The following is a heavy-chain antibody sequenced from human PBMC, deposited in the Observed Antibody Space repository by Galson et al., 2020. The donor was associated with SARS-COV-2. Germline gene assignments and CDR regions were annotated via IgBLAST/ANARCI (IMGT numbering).Heavy chain of an antibody. Sequence: SETLSLNCTVSGGSISSSSYYWGWIRQPPGTGLEWIRNIHYSGNTYYNPSLKSRVTMSVDTSKNQFSLKLSSVNAADTAVYYCARLGTTVTTGSLDYWGQGTLLTVSS. CDR1: GGSISSSSYY. V-gene: IGHV4-39*07. CDR3: ARLGTTVTTGSLDY. D-gene: IGHD4-17*01. J-gene: IGHJ4*02. CDR2: IHYSGNT.